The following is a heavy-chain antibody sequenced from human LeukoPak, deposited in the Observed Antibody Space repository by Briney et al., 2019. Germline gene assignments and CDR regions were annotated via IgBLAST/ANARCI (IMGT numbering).Heavy chain of an antibody. CDR3: ARSYCTGGSCSTPLDH. V-gene: IGHV3-48*01. Sequence: PGGSLRLSCAASGFTFSSYSMNWVRQAPGKGLEWVSYISSSSSTIYYADSVKGRFTISRDNAKNSLYLQMNSLRAEDTAVYYCARSYCTGGSCSTPLDHWGQGALVTVSS. J-gene: IGHJ4*02. CDR1: GFTFSSYS. CDR2: ISSSSSTI. D-gene: IGHD2-15*01.